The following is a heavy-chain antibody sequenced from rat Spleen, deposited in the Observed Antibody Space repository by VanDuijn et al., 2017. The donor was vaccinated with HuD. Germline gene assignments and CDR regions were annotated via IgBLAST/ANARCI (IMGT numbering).Heavy chain of an antibody. CDR2: INSAGTT. CDR3: ARRLTGSWVMDA. CDR1: GYSITNSYR. Sequence: EVQLQESGPGLVKPSQSLSLTCSVTGYSITNSYRWNWIRKFPGNKLEWMGYINSAGTTNFNPTLKIRIPITRDTSKNQFFLQVNSVTTEDTATYYCARRLTGSWVMDAWGQGASVTVSS. J-gene: IGHJ4*01. D-gene: IGHD5-1*01. V-gene: IGHV3-3*01.